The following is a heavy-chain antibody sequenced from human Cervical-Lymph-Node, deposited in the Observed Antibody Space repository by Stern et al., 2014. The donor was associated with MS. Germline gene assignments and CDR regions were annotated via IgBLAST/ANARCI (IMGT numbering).Heavy chain of an antibody. CDR3: ARQPDYSDFLDY. CDR1: GYNFIDHA. CDR2: INGGSGST. J-gene: IGHJ4*02. D-gene: IGHD4-11*01. V-gene: IGHV1-3*01. Sequence: QVLLVQFGAEVKKPGASMTVSCKTSGYNFIDHAIHWVRPAPGQKLEWMGWINGGSGSTKYSQKFQGRVSFTRDRAASAAYMDLSSLRPDDTAVYYCARQPDYSDFLDYWGQGTLVTVS.